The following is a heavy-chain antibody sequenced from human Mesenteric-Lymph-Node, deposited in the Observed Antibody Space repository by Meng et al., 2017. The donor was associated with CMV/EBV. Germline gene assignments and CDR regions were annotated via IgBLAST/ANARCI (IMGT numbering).Heavy chain of an antibody. Sequence: GESLKISCAASGFTFSDYYMSWIRQAPGKGLEWVSYISSSGSTIYYADSVKGRFTISRDNAKNSLYLQMNSLRAEDTAVYYCARVEVDTATVDYWGQGTLVTVSS. CDR3: ARVEVDTATVDY. V-gene: IGHV3-11*04. D-gene: IGHD5-18*01. CDR2: ISSSGSTI. CDR1: GFTFSDYY. J-gene: IGHJ4*02.